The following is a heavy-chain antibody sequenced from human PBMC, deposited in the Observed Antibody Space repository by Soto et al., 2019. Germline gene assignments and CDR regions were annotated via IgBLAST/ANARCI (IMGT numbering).Heavy chain of an antibody. CDR3: ARGPTVGDI. Sequence: QVQLVQSGGELKKPGASVKVSCKASGYTFNSYGISWVRQAPGQGLEWMGWIRVKNGNTNYAQNFQGRFTMTTDTSTSTAYMELRSLRSDDTAVYYCARGPTVGDIWGQGTMVTVSS. V-gene: IGHV1-18*01. CDR2: IRVKNGNT. D-gene: IGHD2-21*02. CDR1: GYTFNSYG. J-gene: IGHJ3*02.